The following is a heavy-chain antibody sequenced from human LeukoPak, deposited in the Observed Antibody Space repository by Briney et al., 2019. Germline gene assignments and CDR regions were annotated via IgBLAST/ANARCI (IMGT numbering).Heavy chain of an antibody. CDR2: FDPEDGET. CDR1: GYTLTELS. D-gene: IGHD6-19*01. CDR3: AMPLPSSGWSLFDY. V-gene: IGHV1-24*01. J-gene: IGHJ4*02. Sequence: GASVKVSCKVSGYTLTELSMHWVRQAPGKGLEWMGGFDPEDGETIYAQKFQGRVTMTEDTSTDTAYMELSSLRSEDTAVYYCAMPLPSSGWSLFDYWGQGTLVTVSS.